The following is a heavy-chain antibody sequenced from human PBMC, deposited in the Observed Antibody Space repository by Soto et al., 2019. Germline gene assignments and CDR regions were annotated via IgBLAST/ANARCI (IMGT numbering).Heavy chain of an antibody. CDR3: AKDVADRPRGAYYGMDV. V-gene: IGHV3-23*01. D-gene: IGHD6-6*01. Sequence: GGSLRLSCAASGITFSSYAMNWVRQAPGKGLEWVSAISGSGGSIYYTGSVKARFTTTRDNSKNTSYLQMKSLRVEYTAVYYCAKDVADRPRGAYYGMDVWGQGTTVTVSS. CDR2: ISGSGGSI. J-gene: IGHJ6*02. CDR1: GITFSSYA.